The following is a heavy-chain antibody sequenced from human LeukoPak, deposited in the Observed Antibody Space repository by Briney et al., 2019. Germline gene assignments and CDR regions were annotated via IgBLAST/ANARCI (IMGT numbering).Heavy chain of an antibody. CDR2: YEPEDGET. CDR3: ATRTVPTAIHSAFDI. CDR1: GYTLSVLP. J-gene: IGHJ3*02. D-gene: IGHD2-2*02. Sequence: AASVKVSCKSSGYTLSVLPIHWVRQAPGKGLECMGGYEPEDGETFYTQEFQGRVTMTEDISTDAAYMELSSLRSDDTAMYYCATRTVPTAIHSAFDIWGQGTMVTVSS. V-gene: IGHV1-24*01.